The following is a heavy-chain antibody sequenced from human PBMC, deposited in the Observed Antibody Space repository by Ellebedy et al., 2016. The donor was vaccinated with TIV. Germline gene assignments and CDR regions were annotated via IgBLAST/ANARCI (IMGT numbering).Heavy chain of an antibody. V-gene: IGHV4-34*01. Sequence: SETLSLXXAVYGGTFSDYYWSWIRQSPGKGLEWIGEINHSGSTNYNPSLKSRVTISVDTSKNQFSLKLSSVTAADTAVYYCARRGSYGIYYWGQGTLVTVSS. J-gene: IGHJ4*02. CDR2: INHSGST. CDR3: ARRGSYGIYY. CDR1: GGTFSDYY. D-gene: IGHD1-26*01.